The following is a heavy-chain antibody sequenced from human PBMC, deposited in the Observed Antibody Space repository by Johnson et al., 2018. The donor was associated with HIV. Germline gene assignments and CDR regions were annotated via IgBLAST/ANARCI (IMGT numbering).Heavy chain of an antibody. CDR3: AKERRAPRAFDI. CDR2: ISGSGGST. Sequence: EVLLLESGGGLVQPGGSLRLSCAASGFTFSNYAMTWVRQAPGKGLEWVSGISGSGGSTYYADSVKGRFTISRDNSKSTLYLQMNSLRPEDTAVYYCAKERRAPRAFDIWGQGTMVTVSS. J-gene: IGHJ3*02. CDR1: GFTFSNYA. V-gene: IGHV3-23*01.